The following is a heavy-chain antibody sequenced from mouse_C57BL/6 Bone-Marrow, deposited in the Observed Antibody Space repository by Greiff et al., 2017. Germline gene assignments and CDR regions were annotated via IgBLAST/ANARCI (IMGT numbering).Heavy chain of an antibody. D-gene: IGHD3-1*01. V-gene: IGHV1-50*01. J-gene: IGHJ2*01. Sequence: QVQLKQPGAELVKPGASVKLSCKASGYTFTSYWMQWVKQRPGQGLEWIGEIDPSDSYTNYNQKFKGKATLTVDTSSSTAYMQLSSLTSEDSAVYYCATWAYFDYWGQGTTLTVSS. CDR2: IDPSDSYT. CDR1: GYTFTSYW. CDR3: ATWAYFDY.